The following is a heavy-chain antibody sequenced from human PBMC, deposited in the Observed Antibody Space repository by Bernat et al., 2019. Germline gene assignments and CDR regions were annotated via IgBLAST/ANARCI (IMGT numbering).Heavy chain of an antibody. J-gene: IGHJ4*03. CDR3: AKRSDWNSGHFDY. D-gene: IGHD1-7*01. CDR2: ITGGGGNT. CDR1: GFTFSGYG. Sequence: EVQLLESGGGLVQPGGSLRLSCAASGFTFSGYGMGWVRQAPGKGLEWVSGITGGGGNTYYPDSVKGRFDISRDNSKNTLNLHMNSLRAEDTAVYYCAKRSDWNSGHFDYWGQGTMVTVSS. V-gene: IGHV3-23*01.